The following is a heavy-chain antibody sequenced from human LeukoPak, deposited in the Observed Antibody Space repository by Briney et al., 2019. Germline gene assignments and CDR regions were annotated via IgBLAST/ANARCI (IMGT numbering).Heavy chain of an antibody. CDR3: NRPGGNYFDY. CDR1: GFTFSSYG. Sequence: GTSLRLSCAASGFTFSSYGMHWVRQAPGKGLEWVAVIWNDGSDTYYADSVKGRFTISRDNSKNTLYLQMNSLRAEDTAVYYCNRPGGNYFDYWGQGTLVTVSS. CDR2: IWNDGSDT. V-gene: IGHV3-30*19. J-gene: IGHJ4*02. D-gene: IGHD2-15*01.